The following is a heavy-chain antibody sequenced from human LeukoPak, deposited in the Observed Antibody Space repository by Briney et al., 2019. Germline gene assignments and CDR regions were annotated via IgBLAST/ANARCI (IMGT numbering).Heavy chain of an antibody. D-gene: IGHD2-15*01. J-gene: IGHJ4*02. CDR3: ARDPASSFDY. CDR2: ISGSGGST. Sequence: GGSLRLSCAASGFTFSSYAMSWVRQAPGKGLEWVSAISGSGGSTYYADSVKGRFTISRDDSKNTLYLQMNSLRDEDTAVYYCARDPASSFDYWGQGTLVTVSS. CDR1: GFTFSSYA. V-gene: IGHV3-23*01.